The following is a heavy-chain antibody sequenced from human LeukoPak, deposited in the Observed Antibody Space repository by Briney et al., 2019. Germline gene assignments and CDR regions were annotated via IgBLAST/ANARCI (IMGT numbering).Heavy chain of an antibody. CDR3: ARIGYDSSGYYLNSIDY. D-gene: IGHD3-22*01. Sequence: GGSLRLSCAASGFTFSSYWMHWVRQAPGKGVVWVSRINSDGSSTNYADSVKGRFTISRDNAKNTLYLQMNSLRAEDTAVYYCARIGYDSSGYYLNSIDYWGQGTLVTVSS. CDR2: INSDGSST. CDR1: GFTFSSYW. J-gene: IGHJ4*02. V-gene: IGHV3-74*01.